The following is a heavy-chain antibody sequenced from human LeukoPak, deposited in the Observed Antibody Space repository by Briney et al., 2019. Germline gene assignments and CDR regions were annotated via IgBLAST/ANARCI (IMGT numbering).Heavy chain of an antibody. CDR2: ISNYNGNT. CDR3: ARDLPYSSSWESIDY. Sequence: GASVKVSCKASGYTFTSYGIIWVRQAPGQGLEWMGWISNYNGNTNYAQKIQGRVTMTTDTSTSTAYMELRSLRSDDTAVYYSARDLPYSSSWESIDYWGQGTLVTASS. J-gene: IGHJ4*02. V-gene: IGHV1-18*01. D-gene: IGHD6-13*01. CDR1: GYTFTSYG.